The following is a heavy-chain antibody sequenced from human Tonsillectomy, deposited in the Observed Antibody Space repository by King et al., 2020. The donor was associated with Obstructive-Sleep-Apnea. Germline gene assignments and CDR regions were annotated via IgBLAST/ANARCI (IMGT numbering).Heavy chain of an antibody. CDR1: GYTFTTYA. J-gene: IGHJ4*02. CDR2: INTNSGHP. V-gene: IGHV7-4-1*02. D-gene: IGHD1-26*01. Sequence: VQLVESGSELQKPGASVRVSCKTSGYTFTTYAMNWVRQVPGQGLEWMGWINTNSGHPSYAQGFTGRFVFSLDTSVSTAYLQISSLKAEDTAVYYCVRAPYTGTYRTDYWGQGTLVTVSS. CDR3: VRAPYTGTYRTDY.